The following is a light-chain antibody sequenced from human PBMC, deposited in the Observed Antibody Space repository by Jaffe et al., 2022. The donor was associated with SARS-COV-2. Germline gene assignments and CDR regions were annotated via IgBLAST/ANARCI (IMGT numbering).Light chain of an antibody. CDR1: QNINDH. CDR3: QRTYFTPWT. J-gene: IGKJ1*01. CDR2: AAT. V-gene: IGKV1-39*01. Sequence: DFQMTQSPSSLSASVGDRVTMTCRASQNINDHVNWYQHKPGRAPKLLINAATTLQSGVPSRFSGSGSGTDFTLTISSLQPEDFATYYCQRTYFTPWTFGQGTKVEIK.